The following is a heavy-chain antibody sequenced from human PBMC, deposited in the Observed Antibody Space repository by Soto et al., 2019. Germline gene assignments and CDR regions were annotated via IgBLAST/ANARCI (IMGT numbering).Heavy chain of an antibody. CDR3: ASKGYTSGWYLDY. CDR2: ISYDGNNK. J-gene: IGHJ4*02. V-gene: IGHV3-30-3*01. Sequence: PGGSLRLSCAASGFTFSNYAMHWVRQAPGKGLEWVAVISYDGNNKYYADSVKGRFTISRDNSKNTLYLQINSLRAEDTAVYYCASKGYTSGWYLDYWGQGTLVTVSS. CDR1: GFTFSNYA. D-gene: IGHD6-19*01.